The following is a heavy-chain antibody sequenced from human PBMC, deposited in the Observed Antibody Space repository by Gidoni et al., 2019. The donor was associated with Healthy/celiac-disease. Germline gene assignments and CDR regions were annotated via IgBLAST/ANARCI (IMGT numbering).Heavy chain of an antibody. CDR2: INPSGGST. Sequence: QVQLVQSGAEVKKPGASVKVSCKASGYTFTSYYMHWVRQAPGQGLEWMGIINPSGGSTSYAQKFQGRGTMTRDTSKSTVYRELSSLRSEDTAVYYCARAGDIVVVPAARSYMDVWGKGTTVTVSS. J-gene: IGHJ6*03. CDR3: ARAGDIVVVPAARSYMDV. V-gene: IGHV1-46*03. D-gene: IGHD2-2*01. CDR1: GYTFTSYY.